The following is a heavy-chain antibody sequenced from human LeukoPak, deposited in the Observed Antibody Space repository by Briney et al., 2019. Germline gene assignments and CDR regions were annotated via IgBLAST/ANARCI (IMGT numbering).Heavy chain of an antibody. CDR2: IRSKANSYAT. V-gene: IGHV3-73*01. CDR3: TRLAVGYDFWSGSG. J-gene: IGHJ4*02. Sequence: PGGSLRLSCAASGFTFSGSAMHWVRQASGKGLEWVGRIRSKANSYATAYAASVKGRFTIARDESKNTAYLQMNSLKTEDTAVYYCTRLAVGYDFWSGSGWGQGTLVTVSS. CDR1: GFTFSGSA. D-gene: IGHD3-3*01.